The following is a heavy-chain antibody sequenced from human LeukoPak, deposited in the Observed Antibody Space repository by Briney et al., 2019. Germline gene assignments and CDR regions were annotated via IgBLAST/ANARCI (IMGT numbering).Heavy chain of an antibody. Sequence: ASVKVSCKASGYTFSDYFIHWVRQAPGQGLEWMGRINPYNGGTTYAQSFQGRVTLTRDTSITTVYLELTGLRSDGTAVYYCASLQGGNSDWLDPWGQGTLVTVSS. D-gene: IGHD4-23*01. CDR3: ASLQGGNSDWLDP. CDR2: INPYNGGT. J-gene: IGHJ5*02. V-gene: IGHV1-2*06. CDR1: GYTFSDYF.